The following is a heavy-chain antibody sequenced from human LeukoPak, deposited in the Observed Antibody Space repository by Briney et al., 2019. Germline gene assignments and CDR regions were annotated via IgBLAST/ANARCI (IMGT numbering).Heavy chain of an antibody. CDR3: AREGYRSSTSCYSDY. CDR2: ISSSGTTI. D-gene: IGHD2-2*02. J-gene: IGHJ4*02. V-gene: IGHV3-48*04. Sequence: GGSLRLSCAASAFTFGSYSMNWVRQAPGKGLEWVSYISSSGTTIYYADSVKGRFTISRDNAKNSLHLQMNSLRAEDTAVYYCAREGYRSSTSCYSDYWGQGTLVTVSS. CDR1: AFTFGSYS.